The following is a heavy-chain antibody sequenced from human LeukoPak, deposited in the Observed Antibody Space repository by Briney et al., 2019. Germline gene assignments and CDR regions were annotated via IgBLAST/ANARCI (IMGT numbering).Heavy chain of an antibody. V-gene: IGHV1-46*01. CDR1: GYTFTSYY. Sequence: ASVKVSCKASGYTFTSYYMHWVRQAPGQGLEWMGIINPSGGSTSYAQKFQGRVTMARDTSMSTVYMELSSLRSEDTAVYYCARVAGEQLVFDYWGQGTLVTVSS. CDR2: INPSGGST. J-gene: IGHJ4*02. CDR3: ARVAGEQLVFDY. D-gene: IGHD6-13*01.